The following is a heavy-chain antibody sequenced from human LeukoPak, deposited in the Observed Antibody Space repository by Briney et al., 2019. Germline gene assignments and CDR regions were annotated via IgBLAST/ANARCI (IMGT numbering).Heavy chain of an antibody. CDR3: ARYTIYYDSNGYPPWFDP. J-gene: IGHJ5*02. D-gene: IGHD3-22*01. V-gene: IGHV4-39*01. Sequence: SETLSLTCSVSGGSISSRSYYWGWIRQPPGKGLEWIGSLYYSGSTYYNPTLKSRVTISADTSRNQFSLKLSSATAADTAVYFCARYTIYYDSNGYPPWFDPWGQGTLVTVSS. CDR2: LYYSGST. CDR1: GGSISSRSYY.